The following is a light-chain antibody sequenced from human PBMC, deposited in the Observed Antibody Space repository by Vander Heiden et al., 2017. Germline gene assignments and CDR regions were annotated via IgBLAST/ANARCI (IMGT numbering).Light chain of an antibody. CDR1: QSVSSY. CDR3: QQRSNWPLT. CDR2: DAS. V-gene: IGKV3-11*01. J-gene: IGKJ4*01. Sequence: ELVLTQSPATLSLSPGERATLSCRASQSVSSYLAWYQQKPGLIYDASNRATGIPARFSGSGSGTDFTLTISSLEPEDFAVYYCQQRSNWPLTFGGGTKVEIK.